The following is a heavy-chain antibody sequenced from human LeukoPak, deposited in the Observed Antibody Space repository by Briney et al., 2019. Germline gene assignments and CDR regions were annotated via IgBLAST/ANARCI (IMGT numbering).Heavy chain of an antibody. D-gene: IGHD3-22*01. CDR2: TYPGDSDT. CDR1: GYSFTSYW. Sequence: LGESLKISCKGSGYSFTSYWIGWVRQMPGKGLEWMGITYPGDSDTRYSPSFQGQVTISADKSISTAYLQWSSLKASDTAMYYCASCYYYDSTGYYGGSDFDYWGQGTLVTVSS. V-gene: IGHV5-51*01. CDR3: ASCYYYDSTGYYGGSDFDY. J-gene: IGHJ4*02.